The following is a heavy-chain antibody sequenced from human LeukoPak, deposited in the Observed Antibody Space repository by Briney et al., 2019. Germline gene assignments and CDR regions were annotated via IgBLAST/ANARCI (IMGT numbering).Heavy chain of an antibody. Sequence: GASVKVSCKASGYTFTSYGISWVRQAPGQGLEWMGWISAYNANTKYAQKLQGRVTMTTDTSTSTAYMELRSLRSDDTAVYYCARSVLGRGIFGVVTKTYYYYYMDVWGKGTTVTVSS. J-gene: IGHJ6*03. CDR3: ARSVLGRGIFGVVTKTYYYYYMDV. V-gene: IGHV1-18*01. CDR2: ISAYNANT. D-gene: IGHD3-3*01. CDR1: GYTFTSYG.